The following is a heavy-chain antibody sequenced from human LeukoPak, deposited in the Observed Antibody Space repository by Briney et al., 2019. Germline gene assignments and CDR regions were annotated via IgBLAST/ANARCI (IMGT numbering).Heavy chain of an antibody. J-gene: IGHJ4*02. D-gene: IGHD3-22*01. CDR2: ISYDGSNK. CDR1: GFTFSSYG. CDR3: AKGPYYYDSSEDNFGY. V-gene: IGHV3-30*18. Sequence: GGSLRLSCAASGFTFSSYGMHWVRQAPGKGLEWVAVISYDGSNKYYADSVKGRFTISRDNSKNTLYLQMNSLRAEDTAVYYCAKGPYYYDSSEDNFGYWGQGTLVTVSS.